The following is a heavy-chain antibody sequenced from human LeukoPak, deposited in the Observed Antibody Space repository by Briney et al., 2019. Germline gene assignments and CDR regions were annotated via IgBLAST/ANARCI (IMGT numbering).Heavy chain of an antibody. CDR1: GYTFTGYY. CDR3: ATGGEFILSPPVIPDDY. D-gene: IGHD3-10*01. V-gene: IGHV1-2*02. J-gene: IGHJ4*02. CDR2: INPNSGGT. Sequence: ASVKVSCKASGYTFTGYYMHWVRQAPGQGLEWMGWINPNSGGTHYAQNFQGRVTMTRDTSISTAYMDLSSLRSDDTAVYYCATGGEFILSPPVIPDDYGAQEPLLTVS.